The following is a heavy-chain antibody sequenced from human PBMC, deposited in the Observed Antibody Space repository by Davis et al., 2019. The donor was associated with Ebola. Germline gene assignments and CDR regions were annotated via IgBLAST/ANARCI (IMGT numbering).Heavy chain of an antibody. V-gene: IGHV3-30*18. CDR1: GFIFSSYG. J-gene: IGHJ4*02. D-gene: IGHD5-24*01. CDR2: ISYDGSNK. Sequence: GESLKISCAASGFIFSSYGFHWVRQAPGKGLEWVAVISYDGSNKYYADSVKGRFTISRDNSKNTPYLQMNSLRAEDTAVYYCAKDWGDGYNLGLGGYWGQGTLVTVSS. CDR3: AKDWGDGYNLGLGGY.